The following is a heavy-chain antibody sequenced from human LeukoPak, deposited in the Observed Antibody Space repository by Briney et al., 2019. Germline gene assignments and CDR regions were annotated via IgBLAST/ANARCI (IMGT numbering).Heavy chain of an antibody. V-gene: IGHV3-20*04. CDR2: INWNGGST. CDR1: GFTFDDYG. J-gene: IGHJ4*02. D-gene: IGHD3-10*01. Sequence: GGSLRLSCAASGFTFDDYGMSWVRHAPGKGLEWVSGINWNGGSTEYADSVKGRFTISRDNAKNSLYLQMNSLRAEDTALYYCARDSSPWQYFDYWGQGTLVTVSS. CDR3: ARDSSPWQYFDY.